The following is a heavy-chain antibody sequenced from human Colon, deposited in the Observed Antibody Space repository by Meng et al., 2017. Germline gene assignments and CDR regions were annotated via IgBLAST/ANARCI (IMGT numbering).Heavy chain of an antibody. CDR3: ARNYGP. CDR2: IYYSGST. J-gene: IGHJ5*02. CDR1: GGSVSSGSYY. V-gene: IGHV4-61*01. D-gene: IGHD4-17*01. Sequence: QVQLQESGPGLVRPSETLSLTCPVSGGSVSSGSYYWSWIRQPPGKGLEWIGYIYYSGSTNYNPSLKSRVTISVDTSKNQFSLKLSSVTAADTAVYYCARNYGPWGQGTLVTVSS.